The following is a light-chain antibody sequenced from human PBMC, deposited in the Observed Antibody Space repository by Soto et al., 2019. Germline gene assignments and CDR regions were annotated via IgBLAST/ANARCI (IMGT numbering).Light chain of an antibody. V-gene: IGKV1-9*01. Sequence: DIQLTQSPSFLSASVGDRVTITCRASQGISNNLAWYQQKSGKAPKLLIYAASTLQSGVPSRFSGSGSGTVFTLTISSLQPEDFATYFCQQSYTLSPLTFGGGTKVDIK. CDR3: QQSYTLSPLT. J-gene: IGKJ4*01. CDR1: QGISNN. CDR2: AAS.